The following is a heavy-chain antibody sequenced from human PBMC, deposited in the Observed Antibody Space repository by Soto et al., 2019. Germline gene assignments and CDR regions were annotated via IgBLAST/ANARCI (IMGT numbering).Heavy chain of an antibody. V-gene: IGHV3-23*01. CDR1: GFTFSSYA. CDR2: ISGSGGST. CDR3: AKLAASGRKVGATGWFDP. J-gene: IGHJ5*02. Sequence: EVQLLESGGGLVQPGGSLRLSCAASGFTFSSYAMSWVRQAPGKGLEWVSXISGSGGSTYYADSVKGRFTISRDNSKNTLYLQMNSLRAEDTAVYYCAKLAASGRKVGATGWFDPWGQGTLVTVSS. D-gene: IGHD1-26*01.